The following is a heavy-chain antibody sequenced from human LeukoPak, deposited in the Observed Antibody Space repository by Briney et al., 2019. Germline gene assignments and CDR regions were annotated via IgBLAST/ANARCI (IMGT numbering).Heavy chain of an antibody. CDR2: FDPEDGET. CDR1: GYTLTELS. D-gene: IGHD3-10*01. CDR3: ATVPRSSIWFGEPAFDP. Sequence: ASVKVSCKVSGYTLTELSMHWVRQAPGKGLEWMGGFDPEDGETIYAQKFQGRVTMTEDTSTDTAYMELSSLRSEDTAVYYCATVPRSSIWFGEPAFDPWGQGTLVTVSS. V-gene: IGHV1-24*01. J-gene: IGHJ5*02.